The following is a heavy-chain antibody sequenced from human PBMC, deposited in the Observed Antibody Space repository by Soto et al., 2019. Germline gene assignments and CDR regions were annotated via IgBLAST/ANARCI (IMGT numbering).Heavy chain of an antibody. Sequence: GSLRLSCTVSGFAFNNYGINWVRQAPGKGLEWVSSISKSDYTYYSDSVKGRFTVSRDNAKNSVSLQMNTLRVEDTAVYYCAREDSIIIPAVSDFWGQGTLVTVSS. D-gene: IGHD2-2*01. CDR3: AREDSIIIPAVSDF. V-gene: IGHV3-21*01. J-gene: IGHJ4*02. CDR1: GFAFNNYG. CDR2: ISKSDYT.